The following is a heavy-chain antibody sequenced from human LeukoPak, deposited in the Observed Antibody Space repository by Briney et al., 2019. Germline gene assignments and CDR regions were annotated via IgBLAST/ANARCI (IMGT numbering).Heavy chain of an antibody. Sequence: HPGGSLRLSCAASGFTFSDYYMSWIRQAPGKGLEWVAVIWYDGSNKYYADSVKGRFTISRDNSKNTLYLQMNSLRAEDTAVYYCARNHYDFWSGYYDGLDYWGQGTLVTVSS. V-gene: IGHV3-33*08. J-gene: IGHJ4*02. CDR3: ARNHYDFWSGYYDGLDY. CDR2: IWYDGSNK. CDR1: GFTFSDYY. D-gene: IGHD3-3*01.